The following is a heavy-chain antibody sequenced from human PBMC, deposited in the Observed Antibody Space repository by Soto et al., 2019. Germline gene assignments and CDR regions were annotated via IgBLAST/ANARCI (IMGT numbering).Heavy chain of an antibody. CDR1: GDSVSSKSAA. V-gene: IGHV6-1*01. CDR3: ARDYFIIGWFYYYGMDV. CDR2: TYYRSKWYN. Sequence: SQTLSLTCAISGDSVSSKSAAWNWIRQSPSRGLEWLGRTYYRSKWYNDYAVSVKSRITINPDTSKNQFSLQLNSVTPEDTAVYYCARDYFIIGWFYYYGMDVSCPAPTVTVS. D-gene: IGHD6-19*01. J-gene: IGHJ6*02.